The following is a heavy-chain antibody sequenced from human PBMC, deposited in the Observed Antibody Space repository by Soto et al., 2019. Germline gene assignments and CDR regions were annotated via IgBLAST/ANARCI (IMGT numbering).Heavy chain of an antibody. Sequence: SETLSLTCTVSGGSISSYYWSWIRQPPGKGLEWIGYIYYSGSTNYNPSLKSRVTISVDTSKNQFSLKLSSVTAADTAVYYCARHVGFSGYGVGDDAFDIWGQGTMVPVSS. V-gene: IGHV4-59*08. CDR1: GGSISSYY. CDR3: ARHVGFSGYGVGDDAFDI. CDR2: IYYSGST. D-gene: IGHD5-12*01. J-gene: IGHJ3*02.